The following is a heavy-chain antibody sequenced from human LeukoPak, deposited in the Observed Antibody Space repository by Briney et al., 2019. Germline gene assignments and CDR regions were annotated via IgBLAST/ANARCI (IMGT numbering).Heavy chain of an antibody. CDR3: ARENTVTTDY. CDR1: GGSISSYY. J-gene: IGHJ4*02. V-gene: IGHV4-59*12. CDR2: IYYSGST. Sequence: SETLSLTCTVSGGSISSYYWSWIRQPPGKGLEWIGYIYYSGSTNYNPSLKSRVTISVDTSKNQFSLKLSSVTAADTAVYYCARENTVTTDYWGQGTLVTVSS. D-gene: IGHD4-17*01.